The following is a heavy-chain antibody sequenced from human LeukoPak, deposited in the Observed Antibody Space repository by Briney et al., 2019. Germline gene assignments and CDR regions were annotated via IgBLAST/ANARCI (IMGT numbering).Heavy chain of an antibody. J-gene: IGHJ4*02. CDR1: GYTFSTSA. D-gene: IGHD5-24*01. V-gene: IGHV1-3*01. Sequence: ASVKVSCKASGYTFSTSAMHWVRQAPGQSLEGRGWINAANGNTKYSQKFQATVTITGDTSASTVYMELTSLRSEDTAVYYCAKERWPEFDHWGQGTLVTVSS. CDR2: INAANGNT. CDR3: AKERWPEFDH.